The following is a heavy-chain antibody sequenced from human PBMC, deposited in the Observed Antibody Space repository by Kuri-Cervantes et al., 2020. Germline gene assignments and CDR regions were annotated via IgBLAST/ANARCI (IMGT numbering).Heavy chain of an antibody. J-gene: IGHJ5*01. Sequence: SLKISCAASGFTFDDYAMHWVRQAPGKGLEWVSGISWNSGSIGYADSVKGRFTISRDNSKNTLYLQMNSLRAEDTAVYYCARGGLWFDYWGQGTLVTVSS. CDR3: ARGGLWFDY. CDR1: GFTFDDYA. CDR2: ISWNSGSI. V-gene: IGHV3-9*01.